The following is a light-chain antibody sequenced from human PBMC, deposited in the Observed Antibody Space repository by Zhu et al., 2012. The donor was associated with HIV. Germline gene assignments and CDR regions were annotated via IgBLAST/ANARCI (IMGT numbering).Light chain of an antibody. Sequence: EIVLTQSPGTLSLSPGERATLSCRASQSIINNYLAWYQQKPGQAPRLLIFAASSRATGIPDRFSGSGSGTDFTLTISPLDPEDFAVYFCHQYGNSPRAFGQGTKVEV. CDR2: AAS. CDR1: QSIINNY. V-gene: IGKV3-20*01. J-gene: IGKJ1*01. CDR3: HQYGNSPRA.